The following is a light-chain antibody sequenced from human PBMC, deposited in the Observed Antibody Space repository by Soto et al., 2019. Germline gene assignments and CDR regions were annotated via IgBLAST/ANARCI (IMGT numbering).Light chain of an antibody. V-gene: IGKV1D-16*01. J-gene: IGKJ4*01. Sequence: DIQMTQSPSSMSASVGDTVTITCRASQGIGSWVAWYQQRPEKAPKALIYEAATLRSGVSSRFSCSGSGTDFTLPISRLQPEDVATYYCQQYNDYPLTFGGGTKVEIK. CDR3: QQYNDYPLT. CDR2: EAA. CDR1: QGIGSW.